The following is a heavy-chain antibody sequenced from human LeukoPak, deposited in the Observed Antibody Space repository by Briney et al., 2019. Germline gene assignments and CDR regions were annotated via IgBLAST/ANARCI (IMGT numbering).Heavy chain of an antibody. J-gene: IGHJ6*02. Sequence: GGSLRLSCAASGFTFSNAWMSWVRQAPGKGLEWVANIKQDGSEKYYVDSVKGRFTISRDNAKNSLYLQMNSLRAEDTAIYYCARDDDYGDYGDGVYYYYGMDVWGQGTTVTVSS. CDR3: ARDDDYGDYGDGVYYYYGMDV. CDR1: GFTFSNAW. V-gene: IGHV3-7*01. CDR2: IKQDGSEK. D-gene: IGHD4-17*01.